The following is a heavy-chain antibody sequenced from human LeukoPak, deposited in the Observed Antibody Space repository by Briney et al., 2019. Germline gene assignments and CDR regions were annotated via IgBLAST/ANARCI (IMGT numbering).Heavy chain of an antibody. Sequence: PGGSLRLSWAASGFTFSSYGMHWVRQVPGKGMQWVAFIRYDGSNKYYADSVKGRFPISRDNSKNTLYLQMNSLRAEDRAVYYCAKELSSGWYYFDYWGQGTLVTVSS. D-gene: IGHD6-19*01. CDR3: AKELSSGWYYFDY. CDR1: GFTFSSYG. V-gene: IGHV3-30*02. J-gene: IGHJ4*02. CDR2: IRYDGSNK.